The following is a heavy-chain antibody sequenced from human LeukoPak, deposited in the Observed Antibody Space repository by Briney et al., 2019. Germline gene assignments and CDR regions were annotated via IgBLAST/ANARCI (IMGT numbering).Heavy chain of an antibody. D-gene: IGHD1-26*01. CDR3: AREETGSYAY. Sequence: GGSLRLSCAASGFTFSRYAMHWVRQAPGKGLEYVSAISSNGGSTYYANSVKGRFTISRDNPKNTLYLQMGSLRAEDMAVYYCAREETGSYAYWGQGTLVTVSS. V-gene: IGHV3-64*01. J-gene: IGHJ4*02. CDR2: ISSNGGST. CDR1: GFTFSRYA.